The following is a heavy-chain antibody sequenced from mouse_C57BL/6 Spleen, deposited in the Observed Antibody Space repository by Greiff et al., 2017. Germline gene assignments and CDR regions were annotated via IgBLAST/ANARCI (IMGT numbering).Heavy chain of an antibody. V-gene: IGHV1-64*01. D-gene: IGHD4-1*01. J-gene: IGHJ2*01. CDR1: GYTFTSYW. CDR2: IHPNSGST. Sequence: VQLQQPGAELVKPGASVKLSCKASGYTFTSYWMHWVKQRPGQGLEWIGMIHPNSGSTNYNEKFKSKATLTVDKSSSTAYMQLSSLTSEDSAVYYCAREGDWDVGFDYWGQGTTLTVSS. CDR3: AREGDWDVGFDY.